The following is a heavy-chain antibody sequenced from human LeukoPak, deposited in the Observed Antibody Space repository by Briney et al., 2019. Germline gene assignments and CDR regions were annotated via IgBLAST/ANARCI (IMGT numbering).Heavy chain of an antibody. CDR2: IYYSGST. CDR3: AREKVTHDYGDYDAALDVDLDAFDI. D-gene: IGHD4-17*01. J-gene: IGHJ3*02. V-gene: IGHV4-59*01. CDR1: GGSISSYY. Sequence: PSETLSLTCTVSGGSISSYYWSWIRQPPGKGLEWIGYIYYSGSTNYNPSLKSRVTISVDTSKNQFSLKLSSVTAADTAVYYCAREKVTHDYGDYDAALDVDLDAFDIWGQGTMVTVSS.